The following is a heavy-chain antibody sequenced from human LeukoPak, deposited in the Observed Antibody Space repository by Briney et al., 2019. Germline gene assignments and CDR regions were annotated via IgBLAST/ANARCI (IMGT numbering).Heavy chain of an antibody. J-gene: IGHJ4*02. CDR2: ISVGRGLI. V-gene: IGHV3-21*01. Sequence: GGSLRLSCAASGFIFSRYSMNWVRQAPGKGREWVASISVGRGLIYYAESVRGRFTVSRDNAKNSLYLQMKSLRADDTAVYYCAREFEGTASGAGYWGQGTLVTVSS. D-gene: IGHD3-16*01. CDR1: GFIFSRYS. CDR3: AREFEGTASGAGY.